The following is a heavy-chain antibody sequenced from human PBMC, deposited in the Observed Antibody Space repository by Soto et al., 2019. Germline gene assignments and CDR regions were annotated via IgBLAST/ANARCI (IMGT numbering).Heavy chain of an antibody. J-gene: IGHJ6*02. CDR2: IVVGSGNT. D-gene: IGHD5-18*01. Sequence: GASVKVSCKASGFTFTSSAVQWARQARGQRLEWIGWIVVGSGNTNYAQKFQERVTITRDMSTSTAYMELSSLRSEDTAVYYCAADYLWIQPGGDRTYGMDVWGQGTTVTVSS. CDR3: AADYLWIQPGGDRTYGMDV. CDR1: GFTFTSSA. V-gene: IGHV1-58*01.